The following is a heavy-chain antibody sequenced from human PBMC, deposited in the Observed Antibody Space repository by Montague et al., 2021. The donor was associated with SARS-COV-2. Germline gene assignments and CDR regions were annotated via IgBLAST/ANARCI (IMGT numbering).Heavy chain of an antibody. CDR2: IYYSGST. Sequence: SETLSLTCSVSGGSISTYYCSWIRQPPGKGLVLIGYIYYSGSTNYNPSLKSRVTISIDTSKNQFSLELSSVTAADMDVYYCASPGGYCTGGSCYYVSCGQGTLVTVSS. CDR1: GGSISTYY. J-gene: IGHJ5*02. D-gene: IGHD2-15*01. V-gene: IGHV4-59*01. CDR3: ASPGGYCTGGSCYYVS.